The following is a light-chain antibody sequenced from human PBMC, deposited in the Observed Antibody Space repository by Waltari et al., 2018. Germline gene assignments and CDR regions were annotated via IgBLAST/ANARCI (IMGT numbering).Light chain of an antibody. CDR2: DAS. CDR1: QSVSRT. Sequence: EIVLTHSPGTLSLSPGERAPLSCRASQSVSRTLAWSQQKPGQAPRLLIYDASIRATGIPDRFSGSGSGTDFSLTISRLEPEDFAVYYCQKYGTRPATFGQGTKVEIK. J-gene: IGKJ1*01. CDR3: QKYGTRPAT. V-gene: IGKV3-20*01.